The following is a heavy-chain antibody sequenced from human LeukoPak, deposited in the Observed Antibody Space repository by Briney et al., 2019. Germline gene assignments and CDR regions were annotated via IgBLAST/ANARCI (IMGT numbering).Heavy chain of an antibody. CDR1: GGSISSYY. D-gene: IGHD4-17*01. V-gene: IGHV4-59*01. J-gene: IGHJ4*02. CDR3: ARDPGHDYGDYFDY. CDR2: IFYSGST. Sequence: SDTLSLTCTVSGGSISSYYWSWIRQPPGKGLEWIGYIFYSGSTNYNPSLKGRVTISVDTSKNQFSLKLTSVTAADTAVYYCARDPGHDYGDYFDYWGRGTLVTVSS.